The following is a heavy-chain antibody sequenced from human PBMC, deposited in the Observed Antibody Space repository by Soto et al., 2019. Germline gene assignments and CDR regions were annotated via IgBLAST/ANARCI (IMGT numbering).Heavy chain of an antibody. D-gene: IGHD3-10*01. V-gene: IGHV4-31*03. CDR2: IYHSGGA. CDR3: ARDYYGAGSQYYYYGMEV. CDR1: GDSITSGGYY. J-gene: IGHJ6*02. Sequence: PSETLSLTCTVSGDSITSGGYYWSWLHQQPGKGLEWIGYIYHSGGASYNPSLRGRAVISIDTSKNQFFLRMNAVTAADTATYYCARDYYGAGSQYYYYGMEVWGQGTTVTVSS.